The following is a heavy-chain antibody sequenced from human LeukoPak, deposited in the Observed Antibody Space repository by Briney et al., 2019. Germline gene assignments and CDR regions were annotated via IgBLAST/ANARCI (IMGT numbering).Heavy chain of an antibody. CDR2: IYHSGST. CDR3: AGLYSSSWSYYYYYYMDV. V-gene: IGHV4-38-2*01. Sequence: SETLSLTCAVSGYSISSGYYWGWIRQPPGKGLEWIGSIYHSGSTYYNPSLKSRVTISVDTSKNQFSLKLSSVTAADTAVYYCAGLYSSSWSYYYYYYMDVWGKGTTVTVSS. CDR1: GYSISSGYY. D-gene: IGHD6-13*01. J-gene: IGHJ6*03.